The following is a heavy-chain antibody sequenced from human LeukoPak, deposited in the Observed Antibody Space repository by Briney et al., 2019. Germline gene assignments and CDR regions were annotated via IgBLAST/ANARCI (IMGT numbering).Heavy chain of an antibody. Sequence: GGSLRLSCAASGFTFSSFAMSWVRQAPGKGLEWVSTISGSGGSTYYTDSVKSRFTISRDNSKNTLYLQMNSLRAEDTAVYYCAREVVGALDYWGQGTLVTVSS. J-gene: IGHJ4*02. CDR1: GFTFSSFA. CDR3: AREVVGALDY. V-gene: IGHV3-23*01. D-gene: IGHD2-15*01. CDR2: ISGSGGST.